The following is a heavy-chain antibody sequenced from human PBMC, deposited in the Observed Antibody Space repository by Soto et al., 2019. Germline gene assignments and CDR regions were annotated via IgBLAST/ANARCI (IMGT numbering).Heavy chain of an antibody. Sequence: SVKVSCKASGGTFSSYTISWVRQAPGQGLEWMGRIIPLLGIANYAQKFQGRVTITADKSTSTAYMELSSLTSEDTAVYSCARGVGDFYYYYMDVWGKGTTVTVSS. V-gene: IGHV1-69*02. CDR3: ARGVGDFYYYYMDV. D-gene: IGHD3-3*01. CDR2: IIPLLGIA. J-gene: IGHJ6*03. CDR1: GGTFSSYT.